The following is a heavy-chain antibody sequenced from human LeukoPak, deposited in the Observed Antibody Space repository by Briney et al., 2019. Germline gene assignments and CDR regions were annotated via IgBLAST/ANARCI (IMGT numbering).Heavy chain of an antibody. V-gene: IGHV3-30*18. CDR3: AKDGLQWLARGVLEH. CDR2: ISYEGKTI. D-gene: IGHD6-19*01. J-gene: IGHJ4*02. CDR1: GFTFSTYG. Sequence: GGSLRLSCAASGFTFSTYGMRWVRQAPGKGLEWVAVISYEGKTIFYADSVKGRFTISRDNSKSTLYLQVNSLKTEDTAVYYCAKDGLQWLARGVLEHWGQGTLVTVSS.